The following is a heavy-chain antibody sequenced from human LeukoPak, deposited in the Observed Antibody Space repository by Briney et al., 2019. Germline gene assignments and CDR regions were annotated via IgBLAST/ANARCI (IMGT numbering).Heavy chain of an antibody. CDR3: ARDLYGMDV. CDR2: IYTSGST. V-gene: IGHV4-61*02. J-gene: IGHJ6*02. CDR1: GGSISSGSYY. Sequence: SGTLSLTCTVSGGSISSGSYYWRWIRQPAGKGLEWIGRIYTSGSTNYNPSLKSRVTISVDTSKNQFSLKLSSVTAADTAVYYCARDLYGMDVWGQGTTVTVSS.